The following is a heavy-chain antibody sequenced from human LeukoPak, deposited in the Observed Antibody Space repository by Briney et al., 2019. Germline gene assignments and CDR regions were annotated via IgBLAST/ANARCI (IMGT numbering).Heavy chain of an antibody. Sequence: GGSLRLSCAASGFTFSSYEMNWVRQAPGKGLEWVSYISSSGSTIYYADSVKGRFTISRDNAKNSVYLQMNSLRAEDTAVYYCARVFDDYGDYELGYWGQGTLVTVSS. V-gene: IGHV3-48*03. CDR1: GFTFSSYE. CDR2: ISSSGSTI. J-gene: IGHJ4*02. D-gene: IGHD4-17*01. CDR3: ARVFDDYGDYELGY.